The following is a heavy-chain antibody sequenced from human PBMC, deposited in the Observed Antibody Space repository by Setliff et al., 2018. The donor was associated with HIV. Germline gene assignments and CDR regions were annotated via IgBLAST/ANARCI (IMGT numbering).Heavy chain of an antibody. CDR1: GYTFTSYA. Sequence: ASVKVSCKASGYTFTSYAMNWVRQAPGQGLECMGWINTNTGNPTYAQGFTGRFVFSLDTSVSTAFLQISSLKAEDTAVYFCAREKTLGALDIWGQGTMVTV. V-gene: IGHV7-4-1*02. CDR3: AREKTLGALDI. J-gene: IGHJ3*02. CDR2: INTNTGNP.